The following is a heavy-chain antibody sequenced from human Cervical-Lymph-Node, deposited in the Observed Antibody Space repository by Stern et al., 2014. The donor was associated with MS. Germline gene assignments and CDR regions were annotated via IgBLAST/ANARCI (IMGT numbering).Heavy chain of an antibody. V-gene: IGHV1-46*02. CDR1: GYTFNRYY. CDR2: INPSGGST. CDR3: ARDAHGDSFDY. J-gene: IGHJ4*02. D-gene: IGHD4-17*01. Sequence: QVQLVQSGAEVKKPGASVKGSCEASGYTFNRYYIHWVRQAPGQGLEWMGMINPSGGSTNYAQKFQGRVTMTRDTSTSTVYMELNSLRSDDTATYYCARDAHGDSFDYWGQGTLVTVSS.